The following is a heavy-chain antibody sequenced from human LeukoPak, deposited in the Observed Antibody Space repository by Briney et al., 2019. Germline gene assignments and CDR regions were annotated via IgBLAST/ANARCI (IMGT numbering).Heavy chain of an antibody. V-gene: IGHV3-23*01. CDR3: AKDVSSWTHYGMDV. CDR1: GFTFSSYA. CDR2: ISGSGGST. J-gene: IGHJ6*02. Sequence: GGSLRLSCAASGFTFSSYAMSWVRQAPGKGLEWVPAISGSGGSTYYADSVKGRFTISRDNSKNTLYLQMNSLRAEDTAVYYCAKDVSSWTHYGMDVWGQGTTVTVSS. D-gene: IGHD6-13*01.